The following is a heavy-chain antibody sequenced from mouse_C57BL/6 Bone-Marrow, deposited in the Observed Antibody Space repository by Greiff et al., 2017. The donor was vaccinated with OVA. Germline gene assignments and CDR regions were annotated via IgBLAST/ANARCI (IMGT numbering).Heavy chain of an antibody. CDR3: ARGGPGYFDY. CDR2: IYPGDGDT. J-gene: IGHJ2*01. V-gene: IGHV1-82*01. CDR1: GYAFSSSW. Sequence: QLQQSGPELVKPGASVKISCKASGYAFSSSWMNWVKQRPGKGLEWIGRIYPGDGDTNYNGKFKGKATLTADKSSSTAYMQLSSLTSEDSAVYFCARGGPGYFDYWGQGTTLTVSS.